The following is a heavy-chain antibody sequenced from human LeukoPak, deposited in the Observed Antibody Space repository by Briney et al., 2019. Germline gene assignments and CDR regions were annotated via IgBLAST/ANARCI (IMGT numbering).Heavy chain of an antibody. CDR3: ARHAVEAASRWFDP. V-gene: IGHV4-39*01. CDR2: VFYSGST. Sequence: PSETLSLTCSVSSGSISNSNFFWGWIRQPPGKGLEWIGSVFYSGSTYYNPSLKSRVTMSVDTSKKQFSLKLSSVTAADTAVYYCARHAVEAASRWFDPWGQGTLVTVSS. CDR1: SGSISNSNFF. J-gene: IGHJ5*02. D-gene: IGHD1-1*01.